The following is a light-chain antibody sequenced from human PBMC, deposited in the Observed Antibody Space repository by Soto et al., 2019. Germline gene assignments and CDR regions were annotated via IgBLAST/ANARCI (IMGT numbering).Light chain of an antibody. Sequence: DIQLTQSPSFLSASVEDRVTISCRASYDISSSLAWYQQEPGKPPKLLIYDSSTLQTGVPSRFTGSGSGRKFTLTISGLQFGDFATYFCQQYYSYPWTFGQGTKVEIK. CDR1: YDISSS. V-gene: IGKV1-9*01. J-gene: IGKJ1*01. CDR3: QQYYSYPWT. CDR2: DSS.